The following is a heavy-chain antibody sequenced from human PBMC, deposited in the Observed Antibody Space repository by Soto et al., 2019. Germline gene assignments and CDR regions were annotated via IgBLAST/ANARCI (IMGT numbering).Heavy chain of an antibody. Sequence: QVQLVQSGAEVKKPGSSVKVPCKASGGTFTNYAINWVRQAPGQGLEWMGGLIPISGAVNYAQKFQGRVTITADESTSTVYMALSSLRSENTAVYYCARTTTDYNWFDLLGKGTLVTVSS. CDR2: LIPISGAV. CDR3: ARTTTDYNWFDL. V-gene: IGHV1-69*01. CDR1: GGTFTNYA. J-gene: IGHJ5*02. D-gene: IGHD4-17*01.